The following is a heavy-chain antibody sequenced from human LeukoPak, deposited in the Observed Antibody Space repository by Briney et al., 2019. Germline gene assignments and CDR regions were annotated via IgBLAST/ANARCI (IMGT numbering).Heavy chain of an antibody. V-gene: IGHV3-23*01. Sequence: GGSLRLSCVASGFSFSSHAMSWVRQAPGKGLEWVSAISGSGGSTYYADSVKGRVPISRDNSKNTLYLPMNSLRAEDTAVFYCAKSAAGVWSGYYYWLDPWGQGTLVTVSS. CDR2: ISGSGGST. CDR3: AKSAAGVWSGYYYWLDP. J-gene: IGHJ5*02. D-gene: IGHD3-3*01. CDR1: GFSFSSHA.